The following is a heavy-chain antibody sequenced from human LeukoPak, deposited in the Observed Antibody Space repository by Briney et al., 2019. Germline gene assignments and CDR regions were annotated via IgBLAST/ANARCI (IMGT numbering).Heavy chain of an antibody. Sequence: PGGSLRLSCAASGFTFSSYAMTWVRQAPGKGLEWVSAISSGGGSTYYADPVKGRFTISRDNSKNTLYLQMNSLRAEDTALYYCAKRAGSTWDFDYWGQGTLVTVSS. CDR3: AKRAGSTWDFDY. D-gene: IGHD6-6*01. CDR2: ISSGGGST. V-gene: IGHV3-23*01. J-gene: IGHJ4*02. CDR1: GFTFSSYA.